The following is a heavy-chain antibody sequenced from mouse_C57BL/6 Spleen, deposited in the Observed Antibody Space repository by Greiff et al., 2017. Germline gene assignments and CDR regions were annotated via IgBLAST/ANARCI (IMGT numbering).Heavy chain of an antibody. D-gene: IGHD2-2*01. CDR3: ARSRVTTGFAY. Sequence: QVQLKQPGAELVMPGASVKLSCKASGYTFTSYWMHWVKQRPGQGLEWIGEIDPSDSYTNYNQKFKGKSTLTVDKSSSTAYMQLSSLTSEDSAVYYCARSRVTTGFAYWGQGTLVTVSA. CDR2: IDPSDSYT. V-gene: IGHV1-69*01. CDR1: GYTFTSYW. J-gene: IGHJ3*01.